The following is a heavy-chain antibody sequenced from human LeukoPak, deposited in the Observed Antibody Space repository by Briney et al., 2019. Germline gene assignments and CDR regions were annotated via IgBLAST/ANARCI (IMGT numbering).Heavy chain of an antibody. J-gene: IGHJ5*02. V-gene: IGHV1-2*02. D-gene: IGHD4-17*01. CDR2: INPNSGGT. CDR3: ARDRGNYGDYVFWFDP. CDR1: GYTFTGYY. Sequence: ASVKVSCMASGYTFTGYYMHWVRQAPGQGLEWMGWINPNSGGTNYAQKFQGRVTMTRDTSISTAYMELSRLRSDDTAVYYCARDRGNYGDYVFWFDPWGQGTLVTVSS.